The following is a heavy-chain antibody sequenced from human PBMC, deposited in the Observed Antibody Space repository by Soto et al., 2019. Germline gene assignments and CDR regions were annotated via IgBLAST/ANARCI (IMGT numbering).Heavy chain of an antibody. CDR3: GKDRRFANGYTLGFDY. V-gene: IGHV3-30-3*01. CDR1: GFTFSSYA. Sequence: QVQLVESGGGVVQPGRSLRLSCAASGFTFSSYAMHWVRQAPGKGLEWLAGISFDGSNKYYADSVKDRFTISRDNSKNTMYVQMNSLRTEDTDVYDFGKDRRFANGYTLGFDYWGQGTLVTVSS. D-gene: IGHD3-16*01. J-gene: IGHJ4*02. CDR2: ISFDGSNK.